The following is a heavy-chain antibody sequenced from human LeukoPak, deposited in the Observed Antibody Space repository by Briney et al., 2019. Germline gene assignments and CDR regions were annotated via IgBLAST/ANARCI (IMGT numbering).Heavy chain of an antibody. CDR1: GVSCSSCE. D-gene: IGHD6-19*01. CDR3: ARDKWYSSGGSGY. J-gene: IGHJ4*02. CDR2: ISSSGSTI. V-gene: IGHV3-48*03. Sequence: PGGSLRLSCSASGVSCSSCEMNWVLQDPGKELQWVSCISSSGSTIYYADSVKGRFTIARDNAKNSLYLQMSSLKASDTAVYYCARDKWYSSGGSGYWGQGTLVTVSS.